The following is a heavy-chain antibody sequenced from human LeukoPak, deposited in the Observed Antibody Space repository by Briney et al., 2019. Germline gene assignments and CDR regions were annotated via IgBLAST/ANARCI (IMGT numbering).Heavy chain of an antibody. J-gene: IGHJ5*02. D-gene: IGHD1-7*01. CDR1: GGTFSSYA. V-gene: IGHV1-69*05. CDR3: ARRNWDYNWFDR. Sequence: SVKLSCEASGGTFSSYAISWVRQAPGQGLEWMGGIIPIFGTANYAHKFQGRFTITRDESTSSAYMELSSLRSEDTAGYYCARRNWDYNWFDRWREATLVSVRS. CDR2: IIPIFGTA.